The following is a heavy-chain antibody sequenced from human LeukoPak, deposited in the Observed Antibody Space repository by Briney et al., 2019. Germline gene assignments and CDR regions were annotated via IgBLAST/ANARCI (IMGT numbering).Heavy chain of an antibody. CDR1: GFTVSSNY. CDR2: IYSGGST. CDR3: ARERYDILTGYEGGFDP. D-gene: IGHD3-9*01. J-gene: IGHJ5*02. Sequence: GGSLRLSCAASGFTVSSNYMSWVRQAPGKGLEWVSVIYSGGSTYYADSVKGRSTISRDNSKNTLYLQMNSLRAEDTAVYYCARERYDILTGYEGGFDPWGQGTLVTVSS. V-gene: IGHV3-66*02.